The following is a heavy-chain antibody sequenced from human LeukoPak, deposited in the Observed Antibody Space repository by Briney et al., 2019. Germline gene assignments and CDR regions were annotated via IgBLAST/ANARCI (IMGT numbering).Heavy chain of an antibody. D-gene: IGHD4-23*01. V-gene: IGHV4-34*01. CDR2: INHSGST. CDR3: ARGKSHAGNSIH. J-gene: IGHJ4*02. CDR1: GFTFSTYG. Sequence: PGGSLRLSCAASGFTFSTYGMYWVRQPPGKGLEWIGEINHSGSTNYNPSLKSRVTISVDTSKNQFSLKLSSVTAADTAVYYCARGKSHAGNSIHWGQGTLVTVSS.